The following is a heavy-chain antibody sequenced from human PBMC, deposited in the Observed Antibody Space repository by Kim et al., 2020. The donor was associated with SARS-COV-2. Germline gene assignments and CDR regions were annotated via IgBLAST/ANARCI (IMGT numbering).Heavy chain of an antibody. Sequence: GGSLRLSCAASGFTFSSYAMHWVRQAPGKGLEWVAVISYDGSNKYYADSVKGRFTISRDNSKNTLYLQMNSLRAEDTAVYYCARRIGDSDRPNYYYYYG. CDR2: ISYDGSNK. D-gene: IGHD2-21*01. CDR1: GFTFSSYA. V-gene: IGHV3-30*04. CDR3: ARRIGDSDRPNYYYYYG. J-gene: IGHJ6*01.